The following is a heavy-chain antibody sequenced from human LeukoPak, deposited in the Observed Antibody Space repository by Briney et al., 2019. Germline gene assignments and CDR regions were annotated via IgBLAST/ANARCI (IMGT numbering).Heavy chain of an antibody. CDR3: ARDRVSGYYSFDY. CDR1: GGTFSSYA. Sequence: SVKVSCKASGGTFSSYAISWVRQAPGQGLEWMGRIIPIFGTANYAQKFQGRATITTDESTSTAYMELSSLRSEDTAVYYCARDRVSGYYSFDYWGQGTLVTVSS. V-gene: IGHV1-69*05. J-gene: IGHJ4*02. CDR2: IIPIFGTA. D-gene: IGHD3-22*01.